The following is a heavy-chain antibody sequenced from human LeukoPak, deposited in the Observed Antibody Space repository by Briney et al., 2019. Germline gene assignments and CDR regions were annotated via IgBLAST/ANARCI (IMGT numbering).Heavy chain of an antibody. CDR2: ISGSTGST. Sequence: PGGSLRLSCAASGFTFSSYAMSWVRQAPGMGLEGVSFISGSTGSTYHADSVKGRFTTSRDNSKNTLYLHMDSLGAEDTAVYYCVKNQPDYCSGASCFSNFDHWGQGTLVTVSS. V-gene: IGHV3-23*01. CDR1: GFTFSSYA. J-gene: IGHJ4*02. D-gene: IGHD2-15*01. CDR3: VKNQPDYCSGASCFSNFDH.